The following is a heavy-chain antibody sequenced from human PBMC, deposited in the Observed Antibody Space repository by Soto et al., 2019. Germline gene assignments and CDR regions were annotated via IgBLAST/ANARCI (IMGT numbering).Heavy chain of an antibody. CDR3: ARAVTMVRAVTPFDY. Sequence: SGPTLVNPTQTLTLTCTFSGFSLSTSGMCVSWIRQPPGKALEWLALIDWDDDKYYSTSLKTRLTISKDTSKNQVVLTMTNMDPVDTATYYCARAVTMVRAVTPFDYWGQGTLVTVSS. CDR1: GFSLSTSGMC. V-gene: IGHV2-70*01. J-gene: IGHJ4*02. CDR2: IDWDDDK. D-gene: IGHD3-10*01.